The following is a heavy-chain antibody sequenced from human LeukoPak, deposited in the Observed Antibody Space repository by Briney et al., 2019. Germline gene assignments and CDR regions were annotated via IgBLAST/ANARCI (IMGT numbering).Heavy chain of an antibody. CDR1: RGSFSGYY. D-gene: IGHD5-18*01. J-gene: IGHJ4*02. Sequence: SEALSLTCAFYRGSFSGYYWSWIRQPPGKGRDGIGEINYSGSTNYNASLKSRVTISVDTYKNQFYLKLPSVTDADTAVYHCARLLRGYNFRYDFRSIDCWGQGTLVTVSS. V-gene: IGHV4-34*01. CDR2: INYSGST. CDR3: ARLLRGYNFRYDFRSIDC.